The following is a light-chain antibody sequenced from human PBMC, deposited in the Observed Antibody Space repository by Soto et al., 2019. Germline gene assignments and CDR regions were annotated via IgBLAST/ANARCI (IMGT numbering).Light chain of an antibody. V-gene: IGKV1-27*01. CDR1: QSISIY. J-gene: IGKJ1*01. CDR3: QKYNSAPRT. CDR2: SAS. Sequence: DIQMTQSPSSLSTSVGDRVTITCRASQSISIYLNWYQQRPGKAPKLLIYSASTLQSGVPSRFSGSGSGTDFTLTISSLQPEDVATYYCQKYNSAPRTFGQGTKVDIK.